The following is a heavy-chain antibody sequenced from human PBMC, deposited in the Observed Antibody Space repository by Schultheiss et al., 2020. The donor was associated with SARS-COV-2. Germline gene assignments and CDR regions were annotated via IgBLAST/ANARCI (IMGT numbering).Heavy chain of an antibody. CDR1: GYSISSSNW. CDR3: ASPYQNY. V-gene: IGHV4-28*01. Sequence: SETLSLTCAVSGYSISSSNWWGWIRQPPGKGLEWIGYIYYSGSTNYNPSLKSRVTISVDTSKNQFSLKLSSVTAADTAVYYCASPYQNYWGQGTLVTVSS. CDR2: IYYSGST. J-gene: IGHJ4*02.